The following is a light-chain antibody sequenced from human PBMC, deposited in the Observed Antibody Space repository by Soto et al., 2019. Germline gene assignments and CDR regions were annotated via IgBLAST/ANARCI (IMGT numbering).Light chain of an antibody. CDR1: SSNIGSNY. Sequence: QSVLTQPPSASGTPGQRVTISCSGSSSNIGSNYVYWYQQLPGTATKLLIYRNNQRPSGVPDRFSGYKSGTSASLAISGLRSEDEADYYCAAWDDSLSVVFGGGTKVTVL. CDR3: AAWDDSLSVV. V-gene: IGLV1-47*01. CDR2: RNN. J-gene: IGLJ2*01.